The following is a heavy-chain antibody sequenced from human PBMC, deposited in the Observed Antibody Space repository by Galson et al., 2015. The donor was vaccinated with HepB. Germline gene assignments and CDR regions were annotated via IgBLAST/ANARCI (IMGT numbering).Heavy chain of an antibody. CDR1: GFTFSDYY. CDR2: ISSSSSYT. V-gene: IGHV3-11*06. J-gene: IGHJ5*02. D-gene: IGHD6-6*01. CDR3: ARDSITAPDFRGGSDWFDP. Sequence: SLRLSCAASGFTFSDYYMSWIRQAPGKGLEWVSYISSSSSYTNYADSVKGRFTISRDNAKNSLYLQMNSLRAEDTAVYYCARDSITAPDFRGGSDWFDPWGQGTLVTVSS.